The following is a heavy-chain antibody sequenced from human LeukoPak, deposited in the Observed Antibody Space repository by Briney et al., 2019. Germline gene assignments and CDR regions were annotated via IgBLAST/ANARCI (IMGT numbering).Heavy chain of an antibody. J-gene: IGHJ5*02. V-gene: IGHV1-18*01. Sequence: ASVKVSCKASGYTFTSYGISWVRQAPGQGLEWMGWISAYNGNTNYAQKLQGRVTMTTDTSTSTAYMELRSLRSDDTAVYYCARSGGVVPTIGGGEFDPWGREPWSPSPQ. CDR2: ISAYNGNT. D-gene: IGHD6-6*01. CDR3: ARSGGVVPTIGGGEFDP. CDR1: GYTFTSYG.